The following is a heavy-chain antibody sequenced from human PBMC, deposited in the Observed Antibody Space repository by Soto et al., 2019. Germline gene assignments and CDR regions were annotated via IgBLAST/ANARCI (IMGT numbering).Heavy chain of an antibody. D-gene: IGHD2-8*01. CDR2: ISYDGSNK. Sequence: QVQLVESGGGVVQPGRSLRLSCAASGFTFSSYGMHWVRQAPGKGLEWVAVISYDGSNKYYADSVKGRFTISRDNSKNTLYLQMNSLRAEDTAVYYCAKGVGLMVYAIPSLLLGFFDYWGQGTLVTVSS. CDR1: GFTFSSYG. V-gene: IGHV3-30*18. CDR3: AKGVGLMVYAIPSLLLGFFDY. J-gene: IGHJ4*02.